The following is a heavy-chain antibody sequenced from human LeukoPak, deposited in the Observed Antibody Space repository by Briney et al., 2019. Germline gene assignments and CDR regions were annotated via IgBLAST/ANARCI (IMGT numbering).Heavy chain of an antibody. V-gene: IGHV7-4-1*02. CDR2: INTNTGNP. CDR1: GYTFSSYA. D-gene: IGHD4-17*01. CDR3: ARSNNDGDYLGVGFDY. J-gene: IGHJ4*02. Sequence: ASVKVSCKASGYTFSSYAMNWVRQAPGQGLEWMGWINTNTGNPTYAQGYTGRFVFSLDTSVSTAYLQISSLQAEDTAVYYCARSNNDGDYLGVGFDYWGQGTLVTVSS.